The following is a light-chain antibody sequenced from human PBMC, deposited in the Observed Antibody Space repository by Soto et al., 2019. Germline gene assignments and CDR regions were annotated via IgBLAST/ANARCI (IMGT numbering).Light chain of an antibody. Sequence: ETVLTQSPGTLSLSPGERATLSCRASQSVGGSLAWYQQRPGQAPRLLVYHTSNRATGIPDRFSASGSGTDFTLTISSLQSEDFAVYYCQQYNDWWTFGQGTRLEIK. V-gene: IGKV3-11*01. J-gene: IGKJ5*01. CDR3: QQYNDWWT. CDR1: QSVGGS. CDR2: HTS.